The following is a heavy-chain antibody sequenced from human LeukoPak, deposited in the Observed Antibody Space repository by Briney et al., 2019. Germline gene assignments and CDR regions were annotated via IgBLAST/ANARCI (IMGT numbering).Heavy chain of an antibody. D-gene: IGHD4-17*01. CDR2: IYYSGST. CDR3: ARGNYGDYGEYFQH. V-gene: IGHV4-30-4*01. CDR1: GVSISCGDYY. Sequence: PSQTLSLTCTVSGVSISCGDYYWRWIRQPPGKGPEWSVYIYYSGSTYYNPPLKSRVTISVDTSNHQFSLKLSSVTAADTAVYYCARGNYGDYGEYFQHWGQGTLVTVSS. J-gene: IGHJ1*01.